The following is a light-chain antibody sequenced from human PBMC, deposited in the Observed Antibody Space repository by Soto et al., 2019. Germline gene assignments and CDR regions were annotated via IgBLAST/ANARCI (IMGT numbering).Light chain of an antibody. V-gene: IGKV3-20*01. CDR3: QQYGSSPPIT. Sequence: EIVLTQSPGTLSLSPGERATLSCRASQSLTSSFLAWYQQKPGQAPRLLIYGASNRATGIPDRFSGSGSGTDCSLTISRLEPEDCAVYYCQQYGSSPPITFGQGTRLEIK. J-gene: IGKJ5*01. CDR1: QSLTSSF. CDR2: GAS.